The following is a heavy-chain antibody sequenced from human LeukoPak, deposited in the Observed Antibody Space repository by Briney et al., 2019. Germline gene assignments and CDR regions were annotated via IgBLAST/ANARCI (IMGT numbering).Heavy chain of an antibody. CDR1: GGSISGYY. J-gene: IGHJ5*02. V-gene: IGHV4-4*07. Sequence: SETLSLTCTVSGGSISGYYWSWIRQPAGKGLEWIGRIYTSGSTNYNPSLKSRVTMSVDTSKNQFSLKLSSVTAADTAVYYCARDVLLWFGELFLAYNWFDPWGQGTLVTVSS. CDR2: IYTSGST. D-gene: IGHD3-10*01. CDR3: ARDVLLWFGELFLAYNWFDP.